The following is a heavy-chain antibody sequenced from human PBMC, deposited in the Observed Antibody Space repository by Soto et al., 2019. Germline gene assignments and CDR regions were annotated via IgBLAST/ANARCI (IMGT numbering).Heavy chain of an antibody. CDR2: ISAYNGNT. V-gene: IGHV1-18*01. D-gene: IGHD2-15*01. CDR1: GYTFTSYG. CDR3: ARGAEDIVVVVAALDP. Sequence: ASVKVSCKASGYTFTSYGISWVRQAPGQGLEWMGWISAYNGNTNYAQKLQGRVTMTTVTSTSTAYMELRSLRSDDTAVCYCARGAEDIVVVVAALDPWGQGTLVTVSS. J-gene: IGHJ5*02.